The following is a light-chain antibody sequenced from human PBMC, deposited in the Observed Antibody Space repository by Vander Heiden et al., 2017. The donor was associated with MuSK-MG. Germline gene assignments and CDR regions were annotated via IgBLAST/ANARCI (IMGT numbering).Light chain of an antibody. V-gene: IGKV1-39*01. CDR2: RAS. J-gene: IGKJ3*01. CDR1: QRMSTS. Sequence: DFQMTQSPSSLSASIGDRVTITCRPSQRMSTSLHWYQHKPGKAPRLLIYRASTLQSGVPSRFSGSGSGTEFNLTISGLQSEDFATYYCQQSYGTPLFGRGTKVDV. CDR3: QQSYGTPL.